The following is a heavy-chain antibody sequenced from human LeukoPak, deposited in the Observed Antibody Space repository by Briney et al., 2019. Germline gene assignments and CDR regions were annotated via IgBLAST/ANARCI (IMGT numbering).Heavy chain of an antibody. CDR3: ARDGTYSSNWYPFEFDY. CDR1: GSSFSDAW. D-gene: IGHD6-13*01. Sequence: PGGSLRLSCAASGSSFSDAWMSWVRQAPGKGLEWVANIKQDGSEKYYVDSVKGRFTISRDNAKNSQYLQMNSLRAEDTAVYYCARDGTYSSNWYPFEFDYWGQGTLVTVSS. J-gene: IGHJ4*02. V-gene: IGHV3-7*01. CDR2: IKQDGSEK.